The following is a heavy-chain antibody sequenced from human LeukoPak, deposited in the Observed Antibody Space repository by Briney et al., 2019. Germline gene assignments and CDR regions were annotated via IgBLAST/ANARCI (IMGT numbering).Heavy chain of an antibody. Sequence: PSEALSLTCTVSGGSTSSGGYYWSWIRQHPGKGLEWIGYIFYSGTSYYNPSLKSRVTISVDTSKNQFSLRLSSVTAADMAVYYCARVLLGSTTSCSTCYYYYYMDVWGKGTTVTVSS. CDR3: ARVLLGSTTSCSTCYYYYYMDV. J-gene: IGHJ6*03. CDR2: IFYSGTS. CDR1: GGSTSSGGYY. D-gene: IGHD2-2*01. V-gene: IGHV4-31*03.